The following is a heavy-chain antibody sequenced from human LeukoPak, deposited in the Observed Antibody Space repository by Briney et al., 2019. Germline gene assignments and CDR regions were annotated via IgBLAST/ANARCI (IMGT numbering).Heavy chain of an antibody. J-gene: IGHJ4*02. Sequence: SETLSLTCTVSGGSISSYYWSWIRQPPGKGLEWIGYIYYSGSTNYNPSLKSRVTISVDTSKNQFSLKLSSVTAADTAVYYCARRDSSGYLDYFDYWGQGTLVTVSS. V-gene: IGHV4-59*01. D-gene: IGHD3-22*01. CDR3: ARRDSSGYLDYFDY. CDR1: GGSISSYY. CDR2: IYYSGST.